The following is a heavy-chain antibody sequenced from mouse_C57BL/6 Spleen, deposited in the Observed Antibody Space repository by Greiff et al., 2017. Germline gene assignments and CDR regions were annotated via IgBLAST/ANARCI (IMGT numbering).Heavy chain of an antibody. CDR3: ARWGDDGGVYAMDY. CDR2: INPSTGGT. V-gene: IGHV1-42*01. J-gene: IGHJ4*01. Sequence: EVQLQQSGPELVKPGASVKISCKASGYSFTGYYMNWVKQSPEKSLEWIGEINPSTGGTTYNQKFKAKATLTVDKSSSTAYMQLKSLTSEDSAVYYLARWGDDGGVYAMDYWGQGTSVTVSS. D-gene: IGHD2-12*01. CDR1: GYSFTGYY.